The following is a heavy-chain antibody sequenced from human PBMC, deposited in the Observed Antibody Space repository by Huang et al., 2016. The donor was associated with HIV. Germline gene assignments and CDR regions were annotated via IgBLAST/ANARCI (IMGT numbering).Heavy chain of an antibody. J-gene: IGHJ1*01. CDR1: GDSINSNTFY. V-gene: IGHV4-39*02. Sequence: QESGPGLVGPSETLSLTCAVSGDSINSNTFYWGWIRRPPGKGLEWIGSLYYSGTTYYNPALKRRARIAVDASKNRIFLHLRSVTAADTGVYYCARTGVAVSDDPEYFQHWGQGALVT. D-gene: IGHD3-3*01. CDR3: ARTGVAVSDDPEYFQH. CDR2: LYYSGTT.